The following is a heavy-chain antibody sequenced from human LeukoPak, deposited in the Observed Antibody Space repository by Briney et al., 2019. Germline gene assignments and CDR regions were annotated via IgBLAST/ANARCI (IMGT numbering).Heavy chain of an antibody. CDR1: GFPFSNHA. CDR3: VREAGSDASVCLKSNWFDP. Sequence: GGSLRLSCAASGFPFSNHAMSWFRQPPGKGLEWVSAISNGNTYYADSVRGRFTISRDDSKNMVYLQMNSLRVEDTARYYCVREAGSDASVCLKSNWFDPWGQGTLVTVSS. J-gene: IGHJ5*02. V-gene: IGHV3-23*01. CDR2: ISNGNT. D-gene: IGHD5/OR15-5a*01.